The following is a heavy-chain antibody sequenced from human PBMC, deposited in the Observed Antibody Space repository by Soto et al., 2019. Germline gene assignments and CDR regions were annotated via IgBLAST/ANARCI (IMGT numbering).Heavy chain of an antibody. D-gene: IGHD3-22*01. V-gene: IGHV3-53*01. CDR2: IYSGGST. CDR3: ARAQGYYDSSAADAFDI. CDR1: GFTVSSNY. Sequence: GSLRLSCAASGFTVSSNYMSWVRQAPGKGLEWVSVIYSGGSTYYADSVKGRFTISRDNSKNTLYLQMNSLRAEDTAVYYCARAQGYYDSSAADAFDIWGQGTMVTVSS. J-gene: IGHJ3*02.